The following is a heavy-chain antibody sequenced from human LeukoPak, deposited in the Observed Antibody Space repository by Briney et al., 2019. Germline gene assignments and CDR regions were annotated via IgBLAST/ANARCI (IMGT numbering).Heavy chain of an antibody. V-gene: IGHV4-59*01. J-gene: IGHJ4*02. Sequence: PSETLSLTCNVSGDSISSEYWTWLRQSPGRGLEWIGNIYYNGNNNYHPSLTRRISIIIETSKNRSSLKMYSVTAADTAVYYCARDGRGGYVEYWGQGILVVVSS. CDR2: IYYNGNN. CDR3: ARDGRGGYVEY. CDR1: GDSISSEY. D-gene: IGHD3-16*01.